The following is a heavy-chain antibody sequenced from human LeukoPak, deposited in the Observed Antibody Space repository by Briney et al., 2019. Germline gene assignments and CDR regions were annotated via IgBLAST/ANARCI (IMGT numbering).Heavy chain of an antibody. CDR1: GFTFSSYW. Sequence: PGGSLRLSCAASGFTFSSYWMHWVRQAPGEGLVWVSRIDSDGSSTIYADSLKGRFTISRDNAKNTLDLQMNSLRAEDTAVYYCAKSSFPYYFDYWGQGTLVTVSS. CDR2: IDSDGSST. CDR3: AKSSFPYYFDY. J-gene: IGHJ4*02. V-gene: IGHV3-74*01. D-gene: IGHD3-16*01.